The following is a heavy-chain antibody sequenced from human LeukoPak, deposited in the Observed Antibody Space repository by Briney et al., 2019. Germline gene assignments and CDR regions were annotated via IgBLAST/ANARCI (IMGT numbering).Heavy chain of an antibody. Sequence: ASVKVSCKVSGYTLTELSMHWVRQAPGKGLEWMGGFDPEDGETIYAQKFQGRVTMTEDTSTSTAYMELRSLRSDDTAVYYCARDWSVSPGYSSGWYPPWFDPWAREPWSPSPQ. CDR2: FDPEDGET. CDR3: ARDWSVSPGYSSGWYPPWFDP. J-gene: IGHJ5*02. CDR1: GYTLTELS. V-gene: IGHV1-24*01. D-gene: IGHD6-19*01.